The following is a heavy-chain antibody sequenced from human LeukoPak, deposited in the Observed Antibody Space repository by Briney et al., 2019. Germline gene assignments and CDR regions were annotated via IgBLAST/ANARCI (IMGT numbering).Heavy chain of an antibody. CDR3: ARGLTAAGALPYYFDY. Sequence: SETLSLTCTVSGYSISSGYYWGWIRQPPGKGLEWIGSINHSGSTNYNPSLKSRVTISVDTSKNQFSLKLSSVTAADTAVYYCARGLTAAGALPYYFDYWGQGTLVTVSS. D-gene: IGHD6-13*01. CDR1: GYSISSGYY. CDR2: INHSGST. J-gene: IGHJ4*02. V-gene: IGHV4-38-2*02.